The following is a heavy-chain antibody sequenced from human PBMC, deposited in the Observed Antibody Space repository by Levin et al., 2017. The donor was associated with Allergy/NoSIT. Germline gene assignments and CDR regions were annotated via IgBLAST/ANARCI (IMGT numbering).Heavy chain of an antibody. CDR1: GFTFSSYW. CDR2: IKQDGSEK. D-gene: IGHD6-13*01. Sequence: GGSLRLSCAASGFTFSSYWMSWVRQAPGKGLEWVANIKQDGSEKYYVDSVKGRFTISRDNAKNSLYLQMNSLRAEDTAVYYCARKFIAAPGTGYFDYWGQGTLVTVSS. CDR3: ARKFIAAPGTGYFDY. V-gene: IGHV3-7*01. J-gene: IGHJ4*02.